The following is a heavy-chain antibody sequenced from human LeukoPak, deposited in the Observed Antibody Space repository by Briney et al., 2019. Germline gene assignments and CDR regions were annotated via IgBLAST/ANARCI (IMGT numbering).Heavy chain of an antibody. D-gene: IGHD3-22*01. Sequence: GGSLRLSCAASGFTFSTYTFHWARLAPGKGLEYVSAMGSDGFSTYYANSVKGRFTISRDNSKNTLYLQMDSLRPEDTAVYYCAREGHSSGYCGVYDFWGQGTMLTVSS. CDR2: MGSDGFST. CDR3: AREGHSSGYCGVYDF. J-gene: IGHJ3*01. V-gene: IGHV3-64*01. CDR1: GFTFSTYT.